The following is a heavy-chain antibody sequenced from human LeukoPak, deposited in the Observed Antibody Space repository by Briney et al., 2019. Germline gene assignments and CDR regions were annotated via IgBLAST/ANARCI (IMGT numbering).Heavy chain of an antibody. CDR3: ARDAGCSGGSCFFDY. J-gene: IGHJ4*02. CDR1: GYAFPSFG. CDR2: ISAYNGNT. V-gene: IGHV1-18*01. Sequence: ASVKVSCEASGYAFPSFGISWVRQAPGQGLEWMGWISAYNGNTNYAQKLQGRVAMTTDTSTSTAYMELRSLRSDDTAVYYCARDAGCSGGSCFFDYWGQGTLVTASS. D-gene: IGHD2-15*01.